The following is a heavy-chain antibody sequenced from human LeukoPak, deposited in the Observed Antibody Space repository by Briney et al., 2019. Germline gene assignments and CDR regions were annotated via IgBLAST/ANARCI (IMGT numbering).Heavy chain of an antibody. CDR1: GYSISSGYD. CDR2: VFHTGSR. CDR3: ARGISTTGYGY. Sequence: PLETPCDSCAVSGYSISSGYDWGWIRQPPGKGPEGIGSVFHTGSRYYIPSLGSRITISVDTSKNQFSLEVSSVTAADTAIYYCARGISTTGYGYWGPSPLVTVSS. J-gene: IGHJ1*01. D-gene: IGHD4-11*01. V-gene: IGHV4-38-2*01.